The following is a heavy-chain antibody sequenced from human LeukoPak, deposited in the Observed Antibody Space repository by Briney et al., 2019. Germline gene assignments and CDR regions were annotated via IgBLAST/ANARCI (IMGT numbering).Heavy chain of an antibody. V-gene: IGHV3-53*01. Sequence: GGSLRLSCAVSGFTVSTNYMSWVRQAPGKGLEWVSILYSGGDIYYADSVKGRFNISRDNSRNTLYLQMNTLRVEDSAVYYCARDDLGGAVTNFDNWGQGILVTVSS. D-gene: IGHD6-19*01. CDR1: GFTVSTNY. CDR3: ARDDLGGAVTNFDN. J-gene: IGHJ4*02. CDR2: LYSGGDI.